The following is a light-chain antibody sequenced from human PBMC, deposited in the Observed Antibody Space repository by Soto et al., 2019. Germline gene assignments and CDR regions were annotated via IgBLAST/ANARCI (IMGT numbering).Light chain of an antibody. CDR3: QQYGSSSYT. CDR2: GAS. CDR1: QSVSSTY. Sequence: EIVLTQSPGTLSLSPGERATLSCRASQSVSSTYLAWYQQNPGQAPRLLIYGASSRDTGIPDRFSGSGSGTDFTLTISRLEPEDFAVYLCQQYGSSSYTFGQGTKLEIK. V-gene: IGKV3-20*01. J-gene: IGKJ2*01.